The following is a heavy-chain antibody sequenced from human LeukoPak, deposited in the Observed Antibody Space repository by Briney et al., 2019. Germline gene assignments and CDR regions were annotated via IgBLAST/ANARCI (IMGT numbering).Heavy chain of an antibody. CDR3: ARMSYSYGLNYYYGMDV. D-gene: IGHD5-18*01. CDR1: GGTFSSYA. CDR2: IIPIFGTA. J-gene: IGHJ6*02. V-gene: IGHV1-69*13. Sequence: SVKVSCKASGGTFSSYAISWVRQAPGQGLEWMGGIIPIFGTANYAQKFQGRVTITAGESTSTAYMELSSLRSEDTAVYYCARMSYSYGLNYYYGMDVWGQGTTVTVSS.